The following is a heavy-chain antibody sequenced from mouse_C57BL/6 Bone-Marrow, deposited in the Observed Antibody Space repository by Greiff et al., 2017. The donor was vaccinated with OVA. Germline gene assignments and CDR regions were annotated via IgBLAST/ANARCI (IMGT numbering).Heavy chain of an antibody. Sequence: QVQLKQPGAELVKPGASVKLSCKASGYTFTSYWMHWVKQRPGQGLEWIGMIHPNSGSTNYNEKFKSKATLTVDKSSSTAYMQLSSLTSEDSAVYYCAQGFHYYGSSGDYWGQGTTLTVSS. J-gene: IGHJ2*01. D-gene: IGHD1-1*01. CDR3: AQGFHYYGSSGDY. V-gene: IGHV1-64*01. CDR1: GYTFTSYW. CDR2: IHPNSGST.